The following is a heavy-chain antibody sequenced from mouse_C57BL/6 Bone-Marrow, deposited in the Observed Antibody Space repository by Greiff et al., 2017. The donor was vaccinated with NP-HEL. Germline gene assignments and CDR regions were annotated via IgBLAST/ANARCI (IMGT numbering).Heavy chain of an antibody. Sequence: EVKLVESGPGMVKPSQSLSLTCTVTGYSITSGYDWHWIRHFPGNKLEWMGYISYSGSTNYNPSLKSRISITHDTSKNHFFLKLNSVTTEDTATYYCARAGSSPFAYRGQGTLVTVSA. CDR2: ISYSGST. J-gene: IGHJ3*01. D-gene: IGHD1-1*01. CDR1: GYSITSGYD. V-gene: IGHV3-1*01. CDR3: ARAGSSPFAY.